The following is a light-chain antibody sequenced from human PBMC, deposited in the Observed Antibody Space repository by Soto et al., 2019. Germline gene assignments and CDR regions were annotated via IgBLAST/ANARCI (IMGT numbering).Light chain of an antibody. J-gene: IGKJ1*01. CDR3: QQSYRPLGT. CDR1: QGISSY. V-gene: IGKV1-39*01. Sequence: DIQFTQSPSFLSASVVDRVTITFRASQGISSYLNWYQQKPGKAPKLLIYAASSLQSGVPSRFSGSGSGTDFTLTISSLQPEDFATYYCQQSYRPLGTFGQGTKVDIK. CDR2: AAS.